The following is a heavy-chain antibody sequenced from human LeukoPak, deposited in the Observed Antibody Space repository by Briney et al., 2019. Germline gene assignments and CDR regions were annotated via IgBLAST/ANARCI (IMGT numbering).Heavy chain of an antibody. J-gene: IGHJ4*02. D-gene: IGHD3-22*01. V-gene: IGHV1-2*02. CDR1: GYAFTAYY. CDR3: TRSDQRDYYDRRAYTLFDR. Sequence: GASVKVSCKASGYAFTAYYIHWVRQAPGQGLEWMGWINPNSGGTNYAQRFQGRVTMTRDTSINTAYMDLSSLRSDDTAVFYCTRSDQRDYYDRRAYTLFDRWGQGTLVTVSS. CDR2: INPNSGGT.